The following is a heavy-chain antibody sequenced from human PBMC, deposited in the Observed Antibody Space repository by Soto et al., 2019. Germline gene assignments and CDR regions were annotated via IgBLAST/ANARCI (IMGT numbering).Heavy chain of an antibody. CDR1: GGTFSSYA. V-gene: IGHV1-69*13. CDR2: IIPIFGTA. J-gene: IGHJ4*02. Sequence: GASVKVSCKASGGTFSSYAISWVRQAPGQGLEWMGGIIPIFGTANYAQKFQGRVTITADESTSTAYMELSSLRAEDTAVYYCARDRAWRFLEWSFDYWGQGTLVTVS. D-gene: IGHD3-3*01. CDR3: ARDRAWRFLEWSFDY.